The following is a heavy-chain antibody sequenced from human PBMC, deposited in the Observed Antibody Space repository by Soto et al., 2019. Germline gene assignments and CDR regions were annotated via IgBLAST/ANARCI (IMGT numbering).Heavy chain of an antibody. D-gene: IGHD3-9*01. J-gene: IGHJ3*02. CDR1: GFPFGDYA. Sequence: QPGGSLRLSCTASGFPFGDYAMSWFRQAPGKGLEWVGFIRSKAYGGTTEYAASVKGRFTISRDDSKSIAYLQMNSLKTEDTAVYYCTRDSSYDILTGYYPDAFDIWGQGTMVTVSS. CDR2: IRSKAYGGTT. CDR3: TRDSSYDILTGYYPDAFDI. V-gene: IGHV3-49*03.